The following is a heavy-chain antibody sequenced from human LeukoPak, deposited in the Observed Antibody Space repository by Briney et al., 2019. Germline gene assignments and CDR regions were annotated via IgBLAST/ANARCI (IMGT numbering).Heavy chain of an antibody. Sequence: ASVKVSCKASGYTFTSYDINWVRQATGQGLEWMGWMNPNSGNTGYAQKFQGRVTITRNNSKSTVYMQLSSLRSEDTDVYYCARGRTPGYYYDSSGYYDYWGQGTLVTVSS. CDR2: MNPNSGNT. J-gene: IGHJ4*02. V-gene: IGHV1-8*03. CDR3: ARGRTPGYYYDSSGYYDY. D-gene: IGHD3-22*01. CDR1: GYTFTSYD.